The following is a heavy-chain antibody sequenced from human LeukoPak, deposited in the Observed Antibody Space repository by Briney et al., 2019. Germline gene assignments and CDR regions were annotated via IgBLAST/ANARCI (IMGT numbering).Heavy chain of an antibody. CDR2: VSWNGSRT. V-gene: IGHV3-35*01. Sequence: GGSLRLSCAASGFTFSNSDMYWVHQAPGKGLEWVSGVSWNGSRTHYADSVKGRFIISRDNSRNTLYLQTNSLRAEDTAVYYCTRWRSGTSDWGQGTLVTVSS. CDR1: GFTFSNSD. J-gene: IGHJ4*02. CDR3: TRWRSGTSD. D-gene: IGHD4-23*01.